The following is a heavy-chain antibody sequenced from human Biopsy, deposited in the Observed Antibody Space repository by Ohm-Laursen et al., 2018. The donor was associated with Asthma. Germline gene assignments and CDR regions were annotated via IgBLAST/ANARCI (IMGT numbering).Heavy chain of an antibody. J-gene: IGHJ6*02. Sequence: SDTLSLTCTVSGDSMTPTSHYWDWIRQAPGEGLEWIGYISYGGKTSYNPSLKNRVTISRDTSKNQFSLRLTSVTAADTAVYFCARRITIFGVVQKDHGMDAWGQGTTVIVSS. D-gene: IGHD3-3*01. V-gene: IGHV4-39*01. CDR2: ISYGGKT. CDR1: GDSMTPTSHY. CDR3: ARRITIFGVVQKDHGMDA.